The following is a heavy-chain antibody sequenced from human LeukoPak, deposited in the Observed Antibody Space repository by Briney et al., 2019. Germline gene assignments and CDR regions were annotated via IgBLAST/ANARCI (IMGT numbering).Heavy chain of an antibody. CDR1: GFTFSSHD. Sequence: GGSLRLSCAASGFTFSSHDMHWVRQVTGKGLEWVSGIDRDGVTYYSGSVKGRFTSSRENAKNSLDLQMNTLRAGDTGVYYCARENLEYGDYAIDYWGQGILVIVSS. CDR2: IDRDGVT. V-gene: IGHV3-13*01. D-gene: IGHD4-17*01. J-gene: IGHJ4*02. CDR3: ARENLEYGDYAIDY.